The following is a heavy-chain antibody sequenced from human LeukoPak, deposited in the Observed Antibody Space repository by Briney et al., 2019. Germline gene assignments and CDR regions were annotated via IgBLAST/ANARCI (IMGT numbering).Heavy chain of an antibody. CDR2: ISGDGVST. J-gene: IGHJ4*02. Sequence: PGGSLRLSCVASGLPIADFAMHWVRQALGKGLEWVSLISGDGVSTFYADSVKGRFSISRDNSKNSLYLEMNSLRTEDAAMYYCAKESGKFDYWGQGTLVAVSS. CDR1: GLPIADFA. V-gene: IGHV3-43*02. CDR3: AKESGKFDY.